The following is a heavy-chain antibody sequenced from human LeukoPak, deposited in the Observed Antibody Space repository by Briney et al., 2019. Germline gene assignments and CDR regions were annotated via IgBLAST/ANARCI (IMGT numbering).Heavy chain of an antibody. V-gene: IGHV4-39*01. J-gene: IGHJ4*02. CDR1: GGSISSSSYY. CDR2: IYYSGST. D-gene: IGHD5-24*01. CDR3: ASLYVEMATITYFDY. Sequence: ASETLSLTCTVSGGSISSSSYYWGWIRQPPGKGLGWIGSIYYSGSTYYNPSLKSRVTISVDTSKNQFSLKLSSVTAADTAVYYCASLYVEMATITYFDYWGQGTLVTVSS.